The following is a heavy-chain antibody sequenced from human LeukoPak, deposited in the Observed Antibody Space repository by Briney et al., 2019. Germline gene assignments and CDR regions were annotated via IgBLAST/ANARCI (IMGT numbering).Heavy chain of an antibody. CDR3: ANQDCSGGSCYRYFDH. CDR1: GFTFSSYA. D-gene: IGHD2-15*01. CDR2: ISGSGGST. Sequence: GGSLRLSYAASGFTFSSYAMSWVRQAPGKGLEWVSAISGSGGSTYYADSVKGRLTISRDNSKNTLYLQMNSPRAEDTAVYYCANQDCSGGSCYRYFDHWGQGTLVTVSS. J-gene: IGHJ4*02. V-gene: IGHV3-23*01.